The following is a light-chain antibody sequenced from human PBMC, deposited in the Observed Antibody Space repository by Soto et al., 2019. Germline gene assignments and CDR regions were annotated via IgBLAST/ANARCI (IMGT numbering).Light chain of an antibody. Sequence: ESVLTQSPGTLSLSPGERATLSCRASQSVTSSYLAWYQQKPGQAPRLLIYGASSRATGIPDRFSGSGSGTDFTLTISRPEPEDFAVYYCQQYASSPRAFGQGTKAEIK. CDR3: QQYASSPRA. CDR2: GAS. CDR1: QSVTSSY. J-gene: IGKJ1*01. V-gene: IGKV3-20*01.